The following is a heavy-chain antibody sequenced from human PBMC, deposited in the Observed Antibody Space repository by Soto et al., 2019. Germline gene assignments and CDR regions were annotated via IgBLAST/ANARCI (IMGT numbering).Heavy chain of an antibody. D-gene: IGHD3-16*01. V-gene: IGHV4-39*01. CDR2: IYYSGST. CDR3: ARTRVRVMITCGGVGAGNNWFDP. J-gene: IGHJ5*02. Sequence: PSETLSLTCTVSGGPISSGSYYWGWIRQPPGKGLEWIGSIYYSGSTYYNPSLKSRVTISVDTSKNQFSLKLSSVTAADTAVYYCARTRVRVMITCGGVGAGNNWFDPWGQGTLVTVSS. CDR1: GGPISSGSYY.